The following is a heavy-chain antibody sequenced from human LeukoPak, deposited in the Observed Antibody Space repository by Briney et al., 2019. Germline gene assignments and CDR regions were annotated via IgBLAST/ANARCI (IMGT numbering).Heavy chain of an antibody. Sequence: GGSLRLSCAASGFTFSSYAMHWVRQAPGKGLEWVAVISYDGSNKYYADSVKGRFTISRDNSKNTLYLQMNSLRAEDTAVYYCARRDGDYDFWSGYYSPYYYYYGMDVWGQGTTVTVSS. CDR3: ARRDGDYDFWSGYYSPYYYYYGMDV. J-gene: IGHJ6*02. D-gene: IGHD3-3*01. CDR1: GFTFSSYA. V-gene: IGHV3-30-3*01. CDR2: ISYDGSNK.